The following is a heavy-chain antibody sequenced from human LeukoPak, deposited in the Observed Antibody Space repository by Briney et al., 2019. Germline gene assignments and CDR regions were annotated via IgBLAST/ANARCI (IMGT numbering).Heavy chain of an antibody. V-gene: IGHV1-69*13. J-gene: IGHJ4*02. CDR1: GGTFSSYA. CDR2: IIPIFGTA. D-gene: IGHD2-15*01. Sequence: VASVKVSCKASGGTFSSYAISWVRQAPGQGLEWMGGIIPIFGTANYAQKFQGRVTITADESTSTAYMELSSLRSEDTAMYYCARDGNCSGGSCSGLFDYWGQGTLVTVSS. CDR3: ARDGNCSGGSCSGLFDY.